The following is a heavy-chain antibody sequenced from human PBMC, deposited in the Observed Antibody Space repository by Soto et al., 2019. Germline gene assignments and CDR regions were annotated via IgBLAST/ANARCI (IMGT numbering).Heavy chain of an antibody. CDR1: GFTFRNYW. D-gene: IGHD2-21*02. J-gene: IGHJ2*01. V-gene: IGHV3-7*03. CDR2: IRQDGGDK. Sequence: EVQLVESGGGLVQPGGSLRLSCVASGFTFRNYWMGWVRQAPGKGLEWVANIRQDGGDKRDLDSVKGRFTISRDNAQNYLYLQMNSLRAEDTAVYYCARIDCGGNCYSRSWYFDIWGRGTLVTVSS. CDR3: ARIDCGGNCYSRSWYFDI.